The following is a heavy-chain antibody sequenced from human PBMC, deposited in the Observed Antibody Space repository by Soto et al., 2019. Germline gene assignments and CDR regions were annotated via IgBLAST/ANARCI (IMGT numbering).Heavy chain of an antibody. CDR3: ARDLYSSCWYRHDLFSS. D-gene: IGHD6-13*01. CDR2: IIPIFGTA. CDR1: GSTFSSYA. Sequence: GAAVKPSCKACGSTFSSYAISWVRQAPGQGLEWMGGIIPIFGTANYAQKFQGRVTITADESTSTAYMELSSLRSEDTAVYYCARDLYSSCWYRHDLFSSCGQRSLVIVSS. J-gene: IGHJ1*01. V-gene: IGHV1-69*13.